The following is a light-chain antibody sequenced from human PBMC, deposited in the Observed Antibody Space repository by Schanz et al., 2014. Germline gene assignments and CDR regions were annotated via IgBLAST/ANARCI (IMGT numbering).Light chain of an antibody. CDR1: SSDIGGRAY. CDR2: DVN. J-gene: IGLJ3*02. Sequence: QSALTQPASVSGSPGQSITISCTGTSSDIGGRAYVSWYQQRPGKAPQLILYDVNSRPSGVPDRFSGSKSGNTASLTVSGLQTDDEADYYCSSYAGSNNWVFGGGTKLTVL. CDR3: SSYAGSNNWV. V-gene: IGLV2-8*01.